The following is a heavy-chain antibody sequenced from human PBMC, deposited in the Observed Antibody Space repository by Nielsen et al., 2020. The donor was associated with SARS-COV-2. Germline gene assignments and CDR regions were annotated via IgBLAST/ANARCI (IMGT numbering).Heavy chain of an antibody. Sequence: WIRQPPGKGLEWIGEINHSGSTNYNPSLKSRVTISVDTSKNQFSLKLSSVTAADTAVYYCARDRRITMVRGVPKSYGMDVWGQGTTVTVSS. J-gene: IGHJ6*02. D-gene: IGHD3-10*01. V-gene: IGHV4-34*01. CDR3: ARDRRITMVRGVPKSYGMDV. CDR2: INHSGST.